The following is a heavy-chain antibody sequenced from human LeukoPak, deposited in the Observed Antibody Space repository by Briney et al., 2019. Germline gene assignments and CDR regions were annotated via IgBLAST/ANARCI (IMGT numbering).Heavy chain of an antibody. D-gene: IGHD3-10*01. J-gene: IGHJ4*02. CDR1: GGSFSGYY. Sequence: PSETLSLTCAVYGGSFSGYYWSWIRQPPGKGLEWIEEINHSGSTNYNPSLKSRVTISVDTSKNQFSLKLSSVTAADTAVYYCARTFYGSAMGFDDWGQGTLVTVSS. CDR2: INHSGST. V-gene: IGHV4-34*01. CDR3: ARTFYGSAMGFDD.